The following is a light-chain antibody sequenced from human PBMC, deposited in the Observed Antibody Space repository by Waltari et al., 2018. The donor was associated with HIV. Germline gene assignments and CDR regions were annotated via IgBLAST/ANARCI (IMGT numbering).Light chain of an antibody. CDR1: QSVGTS. V-gene: IGKV1-12*01. Sequence: DTQMTQSPSSVSASVGDRVTITCRASQSVGTSVAWYQQKPDRTPKLLIFEASRLQTGVPSRFGGSGSGTKFTLTITSLQPQELATYFCQQANNFPHTFGQGT. CDR2: EAS. J-gene: IGKJ2*01. CDR3: QQANNFPHT.